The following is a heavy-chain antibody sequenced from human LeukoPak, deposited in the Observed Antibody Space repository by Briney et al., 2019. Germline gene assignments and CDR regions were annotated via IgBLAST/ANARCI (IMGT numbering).Heavy chain of an antibody. J-gene: IGHJ4*02. CDR3: AREGSEFAVPSLD. V-gene: IGHV3-48*01. D-gene: IGHD3-10*01. CDR1: GFSFSTYS. CDR2: ISRSSTTI. Sequence: GGSLSLSCAASGFSFSTYSMNWVRQAPGKGLEWVSYISRSSTTIYYADSVKGRFTISRDNAKNSLYLQMNSLRAEDTAVYYCAREGSEFAVPSLDWGQGTLVTVSS.